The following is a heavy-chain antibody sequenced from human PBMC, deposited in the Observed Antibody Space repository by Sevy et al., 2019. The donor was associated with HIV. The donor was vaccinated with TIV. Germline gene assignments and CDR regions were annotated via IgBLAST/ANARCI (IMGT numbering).Heavy chain of an antibody. CDR3: AHETFGRFES. Sequence: GGSLRLSCAASGFSFSTNWMNWVRQAPGKGLEWVAKIRGDGSDKYYVDAVEGRFTISRDNAQNLLFLQMNSLRVEDTAVYYCAHETFGRFESWGQGTLVTVSS. V-gene: IGHV3-7*01. CDR1: GFSFSTNW. J-gene: IGHJ4*02. D-gene: IGHD3-16*01. CDR2: IRGDGSDK.